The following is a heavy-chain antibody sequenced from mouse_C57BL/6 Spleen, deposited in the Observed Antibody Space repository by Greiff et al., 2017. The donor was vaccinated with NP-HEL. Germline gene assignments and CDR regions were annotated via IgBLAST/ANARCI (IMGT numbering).Heavy chain of an antibody. D-gene: IGHD2-4*01. CDR2: IWSDGST. CDR3: ARGGYDYDGIYAMDY. V-gene: IGHV2-6*03. J-gene: IGHJ4*01. CDR1: GFSLTSYG. Sequence: VKVVESGPGLVAPSQSLSITCTVSGFSLTSYGVHWVRQPPGKGLEWLVVIWSDGSTTYNSALKSRLSISKDNSKSQVFLKMNSLQTDDTAMYYCARGGYDYDGIYAMDYWGQGTSVTVSS.